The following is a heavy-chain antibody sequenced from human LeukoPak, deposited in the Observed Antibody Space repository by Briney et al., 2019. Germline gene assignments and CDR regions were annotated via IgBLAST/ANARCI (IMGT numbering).Heavy chain of an antibody. CDR3: AKDRGYSYGRPYYYYGMDV. V-gene: IGHV3-23*01. CDR2: ISGSGGST. J-gene: IGHJ6*02. CDR1: GFTFSSYA. Sequence: GGSLRLSCAASGFTFSSYAMSWVRQAPGKGLEWVSAISGSGGSTYYADSVKGRFTISRDNSKNTLYLQMNSLRAEDTALYYCAKDRGYSYGRPYYYYGMDVWGQGTTVTVSS. D-gene: IGHD5-18*01.